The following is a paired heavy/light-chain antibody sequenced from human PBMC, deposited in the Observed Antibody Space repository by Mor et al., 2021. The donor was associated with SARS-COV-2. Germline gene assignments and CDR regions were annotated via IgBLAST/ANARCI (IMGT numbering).Heavy chain of an antibody. CDR2: IYSDDYGGTT. D-gene: IGHD1-26*01. J-gene: IGHJ4*02. V-gene: IGHV3-66*01. CDR3: AREGRLSGSPSVLDY. CDR1: GLTVSSNF. Sequence: EVQLVESGGGLVQPGGSLRLSCDASGLTVSSNFMTWVRQGPGKGLEWVSVIYSDDYGGTTYYADSVKGRFIVSRDNSKNTLYLQMNILRAEDTAVYYCAREGRLSGSPSVLDYWGQGSLVTVSS.
Light chain of an antibody. V-gene: IGKV1-9*01. CDR2: AAS. CDR1: QDISSS. CDR3: QEVRSYPTF. J-gene: IGKJ4*01. Sequence: IQLTQSPSSLSASVGDRVTITCRASQDISSSLAWYQQRPGEAPKLLIYAASALQSGVPSRFSGSGSGTDFTLTISSLQSEDLATYYCQEVRSYPTFFGGGTKVEIK.